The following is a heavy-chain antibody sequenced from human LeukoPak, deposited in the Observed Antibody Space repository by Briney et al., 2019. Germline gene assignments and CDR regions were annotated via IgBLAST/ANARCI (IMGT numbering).Heavy chain of an antibody. V-gene: IGHV1-69*04. D-gene: IGHD2-2*01. CDR3: ARSGVVPAARAYYYYGMDV. CDR1: GGTFSSYA. CDR2: IIPIFGIA. J-gene: IGHJ6*02. Sequence: ASVKVSCKPSGGTFSSYAISWVRQAPGQGLEWMGRIIPIFGIANYAQKFQGRVTITADKSTSTAYMELSSLRSEDTAVYYCARSGVVPAARAYYYYGMDVWGQGTTVTVSS.